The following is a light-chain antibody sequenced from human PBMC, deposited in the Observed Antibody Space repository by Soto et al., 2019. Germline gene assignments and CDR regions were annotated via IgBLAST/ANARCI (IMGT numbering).Light chain of an antibody. Sequence: DIQMTQSPSSLSASVGDRVTITCQASQDISNYLNWYQQKPGKAPKLLIYAASTLQSGVPPRFSGSGSGTEFTLTISRLQPEDIATYYCQQYENLPTFGQGTRLEIK. CDR3: QQYENLPT. CDR1: QDISNY. CDR2: AAS. V-gene: IGKV1-33*01. J-gene: IGKJ5*01.